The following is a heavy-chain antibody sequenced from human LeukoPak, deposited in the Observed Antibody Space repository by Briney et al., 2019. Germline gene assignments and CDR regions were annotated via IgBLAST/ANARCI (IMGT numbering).Heavy chain of an antibody. CDR3: ARRGVSWGSPYYFDY. J-gene: IGHJ4*02. Sequence: SETLSLTCAVYGGSFSGYYWSWIRQPPGKGLEWIGEINHSGSTNYNPSLKSRVTISVDTSKNQFSLKLSSVTAADTAVYYCARRGVSWGSPYYFDYWGQGTLVTVSS. D-gene: IGHD7-27*01. CDR1: GGSFSGYY. CDR2: INHSGST. V-gene: IGHV4-34*01.